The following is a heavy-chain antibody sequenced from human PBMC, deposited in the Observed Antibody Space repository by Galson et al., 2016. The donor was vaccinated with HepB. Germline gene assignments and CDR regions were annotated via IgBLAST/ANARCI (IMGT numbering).Heavy chain of an antibody. D-gene: IGHD5-24*01. Sequence: CAISGDSVTSDNTCWNWIRQSPSRGLEWLGRTYYRSKWFNDYTVSVKGRITINPDTSKNQFSLQLDSVTPDDTSTYFCTRGYMQNGMNVWGEGTTVTVSA. V-gene: IGHV6-1*01. CDR3: TRGYMQNGMNV. CDR1: GDSVTSDNTC. J-gene: IGHJ6*04. CDR2: TYYRSKWFN.